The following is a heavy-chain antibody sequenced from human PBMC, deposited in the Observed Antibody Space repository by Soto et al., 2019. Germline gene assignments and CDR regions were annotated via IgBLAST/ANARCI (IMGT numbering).Heavy chain of an antibody. CDR1: GYTFTGYY. V-gene: IGHV1-2*02. Sequence: GASVKVSCKASGYTFTGYYMHWVRQAPGQGLEWMGWINPNSGGTNSAQKFQGRVTMTRDTSISTAYMELSRLRSDDTAVYYCSRELRLVDDNWFDPWGQGTLVTVSS. J-gene: IGHJ5*02. D-gene: IGHD2-8*02. CDR2: INPNSGGT. CDR3: SRELRLVDDNWFDP.